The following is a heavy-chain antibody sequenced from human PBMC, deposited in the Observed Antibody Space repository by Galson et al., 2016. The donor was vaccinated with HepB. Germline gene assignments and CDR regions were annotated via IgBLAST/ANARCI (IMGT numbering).Heavy chain of an antibody. CDR3: ARNRDSTWHAVLGA. CDR1: GDSLTRNNW. CDR2: VYHTGLT. J-gene: IGHJ1*01. D-gene: IGHD3-16*01. Sequence: SETLSLTCAVSGDSLTRNNWWSWVRQSPGKGMEWIGEVYHTGLTNYTPSHNSRLTTSMDKSNNRFSLTLKSVTAADTATYYCARNRDSTWHAVLGAWGQGILVSVSS. V-gene: IGHV4-4*02.